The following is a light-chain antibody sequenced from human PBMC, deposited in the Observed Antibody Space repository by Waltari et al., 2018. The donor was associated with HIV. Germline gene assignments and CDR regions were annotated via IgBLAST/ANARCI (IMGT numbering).Light chain of an antibody. J-gene: IGLJ3*02. CDR2: QDT. CDR1: ALPKQF. CDR3: QSADSSGTWV. Sequence: SFALTQPPSVSVSPGQTARITSSGDALPKQFSYWYQQKPGQAPVLIIYQDTERPAGIPERFSGSSSGTRVTLTVSGVQAEDEADYYCQSADSSGTWVFGGGTKLTVL. V-gene: IGLV3-25*03.